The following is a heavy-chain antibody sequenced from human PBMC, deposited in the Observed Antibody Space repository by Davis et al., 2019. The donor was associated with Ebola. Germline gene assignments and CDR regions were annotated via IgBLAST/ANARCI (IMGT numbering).Heavy chain of an antibody. CDR2: IHHSGNR. V-gene: IGHV4-38-2*02. D-gene: IGHD1-26*01. CDR1: GDSISSDHY. Sequence: PSETLSLTRIVSGDSISSDHYWGWIRQPPGKGLEWIGSIHHSGNRYYYPSLKSRVTISIDTSKNHFSLALNSVTAADTAVYYCMIRLRSSAGFDIWGQGTMVTISS. J-gene: IGHJ3*02. CDR3: MIRLRSSAGFDI.